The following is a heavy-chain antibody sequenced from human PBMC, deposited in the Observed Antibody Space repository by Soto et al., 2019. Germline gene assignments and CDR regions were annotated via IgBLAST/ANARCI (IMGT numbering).Heavy chain of an antibody. CDR2: IHHGGNI. CDR1: GDSIISTNW. J-gene: IGHJ5*02. D-gene: IGHD2-2*01. Sequence: QVHLQESGPGLVEPSGTLSLTCAVSGDSIISTNWWHWVRQSPDKGLEWIGEIHHGGNINYNPSLKSRVTITMDKSKNQFSLELNSVTAADTAVYYCAIVREYCSRTNCYHDTSGQGTLVIGSS. V-gene: IGHV4-4*02. CDR3: AIVREYCSRTNCYHDT.